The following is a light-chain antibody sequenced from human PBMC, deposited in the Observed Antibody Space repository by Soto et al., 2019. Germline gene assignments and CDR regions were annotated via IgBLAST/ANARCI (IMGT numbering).Light chain of an antibody. V-gene: IGLV1-47*01. Sequence: QSVLTQPPSASGTPGQRVTISCSGSTSNVGSNSVFWYQQLPGTAPKLLIYRSNQRASGVPDRFSGSKSGTSASLAISGLRSEDEADYYCAAWDDSLSGQVFGGGTEVTVL. J-gene: IGLJ2*01. CDR2: RSN. CDR3: AAWDDSLSGQV. CDR1: TSNVGSNS.